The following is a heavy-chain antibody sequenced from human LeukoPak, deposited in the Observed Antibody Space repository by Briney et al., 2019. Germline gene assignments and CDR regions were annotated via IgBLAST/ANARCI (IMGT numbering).Heavy chain of an antibody. CDR3: AKGSVGVVGYSALSY. CDR2: INHSGST. V-gene: IGHV4-34*01. CDR1: GGSFSGYY. Sequence: SETLSLTCAVYGGSFSGYYWSWIRQPPGKGLEWIGEINHSGSTNYNPSLKSRVTISVDTSKNQFSLKLSSVTAADTAVYYCAKGSVGVVGYSALSYWGQGTLVTVSS. D-gene: IGHD1-26*01. J-gene: IGHJ4*02.